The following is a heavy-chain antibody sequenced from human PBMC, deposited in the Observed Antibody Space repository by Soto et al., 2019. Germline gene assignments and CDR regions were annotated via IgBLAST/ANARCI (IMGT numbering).Heavy chain of an antibody. J-gene: IGHJ6*02. Sequence: QGQLVQSGAEVKKPGWSGKVSCRASGATLTNSVITWVQRGPGQGVKSMGGFIPLLGTVDYAETFQGRVTLTADKVTNTAYLKMRSLRYDDTAVYYCARSGLRRPHNPYRFFGLDVWGHGTTVSV. CDR1: GATLTNSV. CDR2: FIPLLGTV. D-gene: IGHD3-16*01. CDR3: ARSGLRRPHNPYRFFGLDV. V-gene: IGHV1-69*06.